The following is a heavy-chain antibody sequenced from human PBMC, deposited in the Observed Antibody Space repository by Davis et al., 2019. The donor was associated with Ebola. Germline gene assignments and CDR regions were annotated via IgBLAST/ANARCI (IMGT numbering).Heavy chain of an antibody. J-gene: IGHJ5*02. Sequence: SETLSLTCTVSGGSISSYYWSWIRQPPGKGLEWMGYIYYSGSTNYNPSLKSRVTISVDTSKNQFSLKLSSVTAADTAVYYCARHDSSSWYGWFDPWGQGTLVTVSS. CDR1: GGSISSYY. CDR3: ARHDSSSWYGWFDP. D-gene: IGHD6-13*01. CDR2: IYYSGST. V-gene: IGHV4-59*08.